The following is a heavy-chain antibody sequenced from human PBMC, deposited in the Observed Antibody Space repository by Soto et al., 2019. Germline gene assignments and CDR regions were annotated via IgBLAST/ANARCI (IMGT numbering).Heavy chain of an antibody. CDR3: AREGIAAAGKGFDY. CDR1: GGSISSGDYY. CDR2: IYYSGST. J-gene: IGHJ4*02. Sequence: SETLSLTCTVSGGSISSGDYYWSWIRQPPGKGLEWIGYIYYSGSTYYNPSLKSRVTISVDTSKNQFSLKLSSVTAADTAVYYCAREGIAAAGKGFDYCGQGTLVTVSS. D-gene: IGHD6-13*01. V-gene: IGHV4-30-4*01.